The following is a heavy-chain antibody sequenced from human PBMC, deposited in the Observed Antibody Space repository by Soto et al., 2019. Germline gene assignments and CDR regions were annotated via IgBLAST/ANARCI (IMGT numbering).Heavy chain of an antibody. Sequence: GASVKVSCKASGYTFTSYGISWVRQAPGQGLEWMGWISAYNGNTNYAQKLQGRVTMTTDTSTSTAYMELRSLRSDDTAVYYCARASRGQWLVKFDYWGQGTLVTVSS. CDR3: ARASRGQWLVKFDY. V-gene: IGHV1-18*01. D-gene: IGHD6-19*01. CDR1: GYTFTSYG. CDR2: ISAYNGNT. J-gene: IGHJ4*02.